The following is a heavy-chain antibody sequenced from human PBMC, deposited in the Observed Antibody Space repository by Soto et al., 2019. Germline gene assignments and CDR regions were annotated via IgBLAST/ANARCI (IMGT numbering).Heavy chain of an antibody. CDR2: IDPKSGGT. CDR3: ARMSVDVPE. V-gene: IGHV1-2*02. CDR1: VPTFIAYF. Sequence: QLVQSGAEVKKPGASVKVSCKNSVPTFIAYFIHWVRQAPGQGLEWMGWIDPKSGGTTYEQKFLGMVTMTRDTSITTAYMELNTLTSDDTALYYCARMSVDVPEWGQGTLITVSS. J-gene: IGHJ4*02. D-gene: IGHD5-12*01.